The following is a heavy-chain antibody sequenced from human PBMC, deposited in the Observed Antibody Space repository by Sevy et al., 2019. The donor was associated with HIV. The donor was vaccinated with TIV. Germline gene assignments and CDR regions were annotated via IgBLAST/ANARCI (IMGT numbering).Heavy chain of an antibody. CDR3: SRLTTMPTSDLYGMDV. Sequence: ASVKVSCKASGYTFTDYYIHWVRQAPGQGLEWMAWINPNDGVTNYAQRFQGGVTVTRDTSISTAYMELRILGSDDNAIYFSSRLTTMPTSDLYGMDVWGQGTTVTVSS. CDR2: INPNDGVT. J-gene: IGHJ6*02. V-gene: IGHV1-2*02. D-gene: IGHD1-1*01. CDR1: GYTFTDYY.